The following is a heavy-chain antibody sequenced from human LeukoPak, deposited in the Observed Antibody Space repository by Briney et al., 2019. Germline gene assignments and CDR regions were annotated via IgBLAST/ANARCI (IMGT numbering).Heavy chain of an antibody. CDR2: LTGSDQTT. CDR1: GFTFRSYP. V-gene: IGHV3-23*01. J-gene: IGHJ2*01. D-gene: IGHD2-21*02. CDR3: VRLGFCSGVDCYWEPSYNL. Sequence: GGSLRLFCVASGFTFRSYPMTWVRQAPGKGLEWVASLTGSDQTTQYAGFARGRFTISRDNSKNTLYLHMNSLHAEHTAVYYCVRLGFCSGVDCYWEPSYNLWGRGTRVTVSS.